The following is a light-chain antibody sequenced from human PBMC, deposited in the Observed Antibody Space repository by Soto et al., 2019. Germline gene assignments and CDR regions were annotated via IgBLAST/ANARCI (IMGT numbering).Light chain of an antibody. CDR2: AAS. V-gene: IGKV1-39*01. CDR1: QSISTY. Sequence: DIQMTQSPSSLSASVGDRVTLTCRASQSISTYLNWYQQKPGKAPKLLIYAASSLQSGVPSRLSGSGSGTDFTLTISSLQPGDFATYYCQQSYTIPYTFGQGTKLEIK. J-gene: IGKJ2*01. CDR3: QQSYTIPYT.